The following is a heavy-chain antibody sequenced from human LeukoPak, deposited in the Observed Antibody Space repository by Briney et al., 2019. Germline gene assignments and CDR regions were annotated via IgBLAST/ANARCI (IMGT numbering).Heavy chain of an antibody. CDR1: GFIFSNYW. J-gene: IGHJ4*02. D-gene: IGHD5-18*01. CDR3: AKLGEGGYSYDYLPYYFDY. CDR2: IRFDGSNK. Sequence: GGSLRLSCAASGFIFSNYWMSWVRQAPGKGLEWVAFIRFDGSNKYYADSVKGRFTISRDNSKNTLYLQMNSLRAEDTAVYYCAKLGEGGYSYDYLPYYFDYWGQGTLVTVSS. V-gene: IGHV3-30*02.